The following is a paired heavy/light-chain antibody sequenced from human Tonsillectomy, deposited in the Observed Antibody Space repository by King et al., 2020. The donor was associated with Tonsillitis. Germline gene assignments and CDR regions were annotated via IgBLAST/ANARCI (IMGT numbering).Heavy chain of an antibody. CDR3: ARVAQRLVGHPFDS. V-gene: IGHV3-73*01. J-gene: IGHJ4*02. CDR2: NSYAT. D-gene: IGHD6-13*01. Sequence: NSYATEYHASVKGRFRISRNDSENMAYLQMNSLKPEDTAVYFCARVAQRLVGHPFDSWGQGILVTVSS.
Light chain of an antibody. Sequence: SYELTQPPSVSVSPGQTASITCSGDKLGDIYISWYQQKPGQSPALVIYQDRKRPSGIPERFSGSNSGNTATLTISGTQAMDEADYYCQLWDSGAVVFGGGTRLTVL. V-gene: IGLV3-1*01. J-gene: IGLJ2*01. CDR2: QDR. CDR1: KLGDIY. CDR3: QLWDSGAVV.